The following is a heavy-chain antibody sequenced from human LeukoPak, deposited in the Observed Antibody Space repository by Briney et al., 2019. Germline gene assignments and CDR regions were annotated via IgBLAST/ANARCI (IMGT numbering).Heavy chain of an antibody. CDR1: GGSVSGYH. CDR2: IYFTGST. J-gene: IGHJ4*02. V-gene: IGHV4-59*02. D-gene: IGHD2-15*01. Sequence: KPSETLSLTCTVSGGSVSGYHWSWIRQPPGQGLECIGHIYFTGSTTYNPSLKSRVTISVDTSQNQFSLSLTSVTSADTAVYYCAGVTAAGGGFDHWGQGTLVTVSS. CDR3: AGVTAAGGGFDH.